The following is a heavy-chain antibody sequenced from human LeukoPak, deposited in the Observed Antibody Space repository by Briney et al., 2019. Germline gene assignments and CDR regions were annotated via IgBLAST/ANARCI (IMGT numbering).Heavy chain of an antibody. CDR2: INGGGGST. CDR3: AKDQMVTTSSYDY. D-gene: IGHD4-17*01. Sequence: QSGGSLRLSCAASGVTFSGYARSWVRQAPGKGLEWVSAINGGGGSTYYADSVNGGFTISRDNSKNTLYLQMNSLRAEDTAVYYCAKDQMVTTSSYDYWGQGTPVTVSS. CDR1: GVTFSGYA. J-gene: IGHJ4*02. V-gene: IGHV3-23*01.